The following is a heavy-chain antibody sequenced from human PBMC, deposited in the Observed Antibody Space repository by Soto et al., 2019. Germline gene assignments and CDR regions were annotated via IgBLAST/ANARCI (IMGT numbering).Heavy chain of an antibody. D-gene: IGHD6-19*01. V-gene: IGHV4-4*02. CDR3: TRDRGAGTFTGYDY. J-gene: IGHJ4*02. CDR2: IFHSGGT. CDR1: GGSIISNNW. Sequence: QVQLHESGPGLVQPSGTLSLTCAVSGGSIISNNWWTWVRQPPGKGLEWIGEIFHSGGTNYNPSLRSRVTMSIDKSTQQSSLKLTSITAADTAVYYCTRDRGAGTFTGYDYWGQGLLVTVSS.